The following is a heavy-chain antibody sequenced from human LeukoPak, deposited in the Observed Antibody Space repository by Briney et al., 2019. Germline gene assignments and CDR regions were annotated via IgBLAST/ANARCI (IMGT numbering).Heavy chain of an antibody. D-gene: IGHD7-27*01. Sequence: SETLSLTCTVSGASISSYFWSWIRQPPGKGLEWIGYIYYSGSSNYYPSLKSRVTKSVDTSTNQFSLKLTSVTAADTAVYYCARDLSGAPGVNGFDPWGQGTLVTVSS. CDR2: IYYSGSS. J-gene: IGHJ5*02. V-gene: IGHV4-59*01. CDR1: GASISSYF. CDR3: ARDLSGAPGVNGFDP.